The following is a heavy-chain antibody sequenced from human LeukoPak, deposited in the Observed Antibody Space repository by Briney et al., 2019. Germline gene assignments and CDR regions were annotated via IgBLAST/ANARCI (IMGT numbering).Heavy chain of an antibody. CDR3: ARTTEGYAGGPGYSYYSYIDV. V-gene: IGHV4-59*01. D-gene: IGHD5-12*01. J-gene: IGHJ6*03. CDR2: IHYSGST. Sequence: SETLSLTCTVSGGSISSYYWSWIRRPPGKGLEWIGYIHYSGSTHYNPSLKSRVTISVDTSKNQVSLKLRSVTAADTAVYYCARTTEGYAGGPGYSYYSYIDVWGKGTTVTVSS. CDR1: GGSISSYY.